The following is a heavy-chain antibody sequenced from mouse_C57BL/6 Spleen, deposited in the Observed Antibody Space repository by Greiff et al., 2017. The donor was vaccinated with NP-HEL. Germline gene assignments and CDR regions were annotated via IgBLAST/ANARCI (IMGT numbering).Heavy chain of an antibody. CDR3: ARDYGSSLYAMDY. D-gene: IGHD1-1*01. CDR1: GYTFTSYW. V-gene: IGHV1-64*01. J-gene: IGHJ4*01. Sequence: QVQLQQPGAELVKPGASVKLSCKASGYTFTSYWMPWVKQRPGQGLEWIGMIHPNSGSTNYNEKFKSKATLTVDNSSSTAYMQLSSLTYEDSAVYYCARDYGSSLYAMDYWGQGTSVTVSS. CDR2: IHPNSGST.